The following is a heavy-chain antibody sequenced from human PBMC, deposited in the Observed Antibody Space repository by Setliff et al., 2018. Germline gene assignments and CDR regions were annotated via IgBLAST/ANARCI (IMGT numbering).Heavy chain of an antibody. D-gene: IGHD2-8*01. CDR2: ISPHNGIT. Sequence: GASVKVSCKASGYTFTTFGVSWVRQVPGQGLEWLGWISPHNGITRYGQKFQGRVTLTSETTTGTVYMELRSLNSDDTAIYYCSRLVRYCTTTTCQTLSGGEHWGPGTLVTVSS. CDR1: GYTFTTFG. CDR3: SRLVRYCTTTTCQTLSGGEH. V-gene: IGHV1-18*01. J-gene: IGHJ1*01.